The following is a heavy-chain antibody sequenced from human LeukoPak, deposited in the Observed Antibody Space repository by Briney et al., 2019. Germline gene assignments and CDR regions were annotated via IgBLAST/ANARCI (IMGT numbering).Heavy chain of an antibody. Sequence: SETLSLTCIVSGGSTSGGNYYWGWIRRPPGKGLEWIGGISSSGNTYYNPSLKSRITISIDTSKNHFSLKLSSVTAADTAVYYCARLGAGPTYYDFWSGYSSFYFDYWGQGTLVTVSS. CDR1: GGSTSGGNYY. J-gene: IGHJ4*02. CDR2: ISSSGNT. D-gene: IGHD3-3*01. CDR3: ARLGAGPTYYDFWSGYSSFYFDY. V-gene: IGHV4-39*02.